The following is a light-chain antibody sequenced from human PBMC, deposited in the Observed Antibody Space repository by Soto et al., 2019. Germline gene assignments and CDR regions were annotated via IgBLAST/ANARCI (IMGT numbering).Light chain of an antibody. CDR1: QGINNW. CDR2: AAS. J-gene: IGKJ5*01. Sequence: DIQMTESASSVSASVGNTVTITCRASQGINNWLAWYQQKPGKAPKLLIYAASSLQSGVPSRFSGSVSGTDGTITISSLQQEDGATYYCQQDNSFTLTFGQGTRLEIK. V-gene: IGKV1D-12*01. CDR3: QQDNSFTLT.